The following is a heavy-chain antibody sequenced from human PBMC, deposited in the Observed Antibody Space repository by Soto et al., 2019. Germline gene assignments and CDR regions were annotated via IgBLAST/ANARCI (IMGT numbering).Heavy chain of an antibody. J-gene: IGHJ3*02. CDR1: GYTFTGYY. CDR3: ARAQYSSSWYFLGAFDI. D-gene: IGHD6-13*01. Sequence: ASVKVSCKASGYTFTGYYMHWVRQAPGQGLEWMGWINPNSGGTNYAQKFQGWVTMTRDTSISTAYMELSRLRSDDTAVYYCARAQYSSSWYFLGAFDIWGQGTMVTVSS. V-gene: IGHV1-2*04. CDR2: INPNSGGT.